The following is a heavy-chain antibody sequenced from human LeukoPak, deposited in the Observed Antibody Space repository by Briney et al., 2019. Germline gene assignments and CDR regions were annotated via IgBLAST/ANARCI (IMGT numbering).Heavy chain of an antibody. J-gene: IGHJ4*02. CDR2: IYYSGST. V-gene: IGHV4-39*07. Sequence: SETLSLTCTVSGGSISSSNYYWGWIRQLPGKGLEWIGTIYYSGSTYYNPSLKSRVTISVDTSKNQFSLKLSSVTAADTAVYYCARVWYYDGSGPSPFDYWGQGILVTVSS. D-gene: IGHD3-22*01. CDR1: GGSISSSNYY. CDR3: ARVWYYDGSGPSPFDY.